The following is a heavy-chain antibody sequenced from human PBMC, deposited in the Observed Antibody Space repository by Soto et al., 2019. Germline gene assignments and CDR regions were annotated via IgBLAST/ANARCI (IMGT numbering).Heavy chain of an antibody. CDR2: IYTGGST. D-gene: IGHD2-8*01. V-gene: IGHV3-66*01. J-gene: IGHJ4*02. CDR1: GFTVSSNY. CDR3: ARDIGVAPGDY. Sequence: GGSLRLSCAVSGFTVSSNYMSWVRQAPGKGLEWVSVIYTGGSTSYADSVKGRFTISRDNSKNTVYLQMNSLRAEDTALYYCARDIGVAPGDYWGQGTLVTAPQ.